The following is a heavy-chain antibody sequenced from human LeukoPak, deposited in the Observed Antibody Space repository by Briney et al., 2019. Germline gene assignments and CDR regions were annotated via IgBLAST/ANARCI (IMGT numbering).Heavy chain of an antibody. Sequence: GGSLRLSCAASGFAFSTYWMDWVRQAPGKGQEWVGNINQDGSVKHYVDSVRGRFTISRDNARNSVYLRMSALRVEDTAVYYCTRDFVFWGQGSLVTASS. CDR2: INQDGSVK. J-gene: IGHJ4*02. CDR3: TRDFVF. V-gene: IGHV3-7*01. D-gene: IGHD3-3*01. CDR1: GFAFSTYW.